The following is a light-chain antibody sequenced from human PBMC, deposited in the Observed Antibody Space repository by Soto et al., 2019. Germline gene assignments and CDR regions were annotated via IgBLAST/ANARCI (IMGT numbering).Light chain of an antibody. CDR3: QQRTNWPPA. V-gene: IGKV3D-20*02. Sequence: EIVLTQSPGTLSLSPGERATLSCRASQSVTSSYLAWYQQKPGQAPRLLIYGASSRATGIPDRFSGSGSGTDFTLAIGRLEPEDFAVYYCQQRTNWPPAFGQGTRLEIK. CDR2: GAS. CDR1: QSVTSSY. J-gene: IGKJ5*01.